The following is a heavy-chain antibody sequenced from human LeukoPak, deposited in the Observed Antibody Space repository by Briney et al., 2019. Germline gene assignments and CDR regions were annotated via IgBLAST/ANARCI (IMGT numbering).Heavy chain of an antibody. CDR1: GGSFSGYY. V-gene: IGHV4-34*01. Sequence: SETLSLTCAVYGGSFSGYYWSWIRQPPGKGLEWIGEINHSGSTNYNPSLKSRVTISVDTSKNQFSLKLSSVTAADTAVYYCARFTGGSYYPYYYYYMDVWGKGTTVTISS. CDR2: INHSGST. D-gene: IGHD1-26*01. CDR3: ARFTGGSYYPYYYYYMDV. J-gene: IGHJ6*03.